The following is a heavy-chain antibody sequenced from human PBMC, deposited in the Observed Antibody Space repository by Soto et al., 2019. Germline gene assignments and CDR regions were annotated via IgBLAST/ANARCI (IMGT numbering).Heavy chain of an antibody. CDR1: GFTFTRYS. J-gene: IGHJ4*02. V-gene: IGHV3-21*06. CDR3: ARESEDLTSNFDY. Sequence: GGSLRLSCAASGFTFTRYSMNWVRQAPGKGLEWVSSISSTTNYIYYGDSMMGRFTISRDNAKNSLYLEMNSLRAEDTAVYYCARESEDLTSNFDYWGQGTLVTVSS. CDR2: ISSTTNYI.